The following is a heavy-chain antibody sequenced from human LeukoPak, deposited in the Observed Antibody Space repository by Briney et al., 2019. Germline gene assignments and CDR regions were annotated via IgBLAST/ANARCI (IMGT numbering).Heavy chain of an antibody. CDR1: GYTFTSYY. V-gene: IGHV1-46*01. CDR2: INPSGGST. Sequence: ASVKVSCKASGYTFTSYYMHWVRQAPGQGLEWMGIINPSGGSTSYAQEFQGRVTMTRDTSTSTVYMELSSLRSEDTAVYYCARAAYGDYVGDNLDYWGQGTLVTVSS. D-gene: IGHD4-17*01. CDR3: ARAAYGDYVGDNLDY. J-gene: IGHJ4*02.